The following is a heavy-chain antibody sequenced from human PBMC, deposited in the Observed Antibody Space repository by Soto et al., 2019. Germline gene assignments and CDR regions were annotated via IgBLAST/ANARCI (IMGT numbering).Heavy chain of an antibody. CDR2: VYYRGNA. Sequence: PSETLSLTCSVSDDSINSDKYYWGWISQPPGKGLEWIGSVYYRGNAYYNPSLQTRVTISLDKSKSQFSLKLNSVTAADSAVYFCARLEGLATISYYFDFWGPGALVTVSS. J-gene: IGHJ4*02. V-gene: IGHV4-39*01. CDR3: ARLEGLATISYYFDF. CDR1: DDSINSDKYY. D-gene: IGHD3-9*01.